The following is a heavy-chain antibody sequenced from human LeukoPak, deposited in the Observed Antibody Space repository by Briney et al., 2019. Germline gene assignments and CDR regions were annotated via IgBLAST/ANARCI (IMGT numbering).Heavy chain of an antibody. CDR3: SCSGSYFGPFDY. CDR2: IRSKPYGRTI. Sequence: GRSLRLSCTASGFTVGDYDMSSVSQDPGEGLEWVGFIRSKPYGRTIEYAASVKRRFNISSDDSKSTAYLQMNSLKPDDTAVYYCSCSGSYFGPFDYWGQGTLVTVSS. D-gene: IGHD1-26*01. V-gene: IGHV3-49*04. J-gene: IGHJ4*02. CDR1: GFTVGDYD.